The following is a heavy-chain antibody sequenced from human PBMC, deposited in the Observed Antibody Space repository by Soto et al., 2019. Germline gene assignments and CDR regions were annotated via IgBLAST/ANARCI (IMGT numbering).Heavy chain of an antibody. CDR1: GFTFDDYA. D-gene: IGHD3-16*02. CDR3: AKDTRAMITFGGVIVKGGIFDY. Sequence: GGSLRLSCAASGFTFDDYAMHWVRQAPGKGLEWVSGISWNSGSIGYADSVKGRFTISRDNAKNSLYLQMNSLRAEDTALYYCAKDTRAMITFGGVIVKGGIFDYWGQGTLVTVSS. CDR2: ISWNSGSI. V-gene: IGHV3-9*01. J-gene: IGHJ4*02.